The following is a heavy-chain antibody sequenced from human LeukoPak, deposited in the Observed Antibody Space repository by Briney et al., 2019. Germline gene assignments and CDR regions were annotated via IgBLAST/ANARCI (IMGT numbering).Heavy chain of an antibody. CDR2: IYSGGST. V-gene: IGHV3-66*01. J-gene: IGHJ1*01. D-gene: IGHD6-19*01. CDR1: GFTVSSNY. CDR3: ARDGKKKIAVAKRAEYFQH. Sequence: GGSLRLSCAASGFTVSSNYMSWVRQAPGKGLEWVSVIYSGGSTYYADSVKGRFTISRDNSKNTLYLQMNSLRAEDTAVYYCARDGKKKIAVAKRAEYFQHWGQGTLVTVSS.